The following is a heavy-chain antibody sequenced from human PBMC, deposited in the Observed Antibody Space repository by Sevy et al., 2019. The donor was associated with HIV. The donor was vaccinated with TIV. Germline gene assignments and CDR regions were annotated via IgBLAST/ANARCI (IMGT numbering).Heavy chain of an antibody. CDR3: ARDLEFYDSGDYGPAFMPDY. V-gene: IGHV3-33*01. Sequence: GGSLRLSCAASGFTFSSYGMHWVRQGPGKGLEWVAVIWFDGSNTYYADSVKGRFTISRDIAKNTLHLQMNSLRAKDTAVYYCARDLEFYDSGDYGPAFMPDYWGQGTLVTVSS. CDR2: IWFDGSNT. CDR1: GFTFSSYG. J-gene: IGHJ4*02. D-gene: IGHD4-17*01.